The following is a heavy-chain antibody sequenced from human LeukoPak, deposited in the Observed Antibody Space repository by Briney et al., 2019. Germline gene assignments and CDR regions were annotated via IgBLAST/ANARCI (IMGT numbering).Heavy chain of an antibody. J-gene: IGHJ4*02. D-gene: IGHD5-12*01. CDR2: INPDSGGR. V-gene: IGHV1-2*02. Sequence: ASVKVSCKASGGTFSSYAISWVRQAPGQGLEWMGWINPDSGGRNYAQKFEGRVSMTRDTSINTAYMELNSLRSDDTAFYYCARAVGFSGYDEFDYWGPGTLVTVSS. CDR3: ARAVGFSGYDEFDY. CDR1: GGTFSSYA.